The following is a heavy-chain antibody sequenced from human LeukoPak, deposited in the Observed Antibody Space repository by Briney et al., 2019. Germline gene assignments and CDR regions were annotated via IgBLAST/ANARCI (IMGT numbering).Heavy chain of an antibody. J-gene: IGHJ6*03. CDR2: IYTSGST. D-gene: IGHD2-2*01. CDR3: ARVLVVPAAGLYYYYMDV. Sequence: SETLSLTCTVSGGSISSGSYYWSWIRQPAGKGLEWIGRIYTSGSTNYNPSLKSRVTISVDTSKNRFSLKLSSVTAADTAVYYCARVLVVPAAGLYYYYMDVWGKGTTVTVSS. CDR1: GGSISSGSYY. V-gene: IGHV4-61*02.